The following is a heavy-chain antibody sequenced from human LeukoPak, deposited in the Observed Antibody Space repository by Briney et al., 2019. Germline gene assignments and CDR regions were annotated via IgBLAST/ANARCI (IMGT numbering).Heavy chain of an antibody. V-gene: IGHV4-61*02. J-gene: IGHJ4*02. CDR2: IYTSGST. CDR3: ARTDLWSGYLHFDY. D-gene: IGHD3-3*01. CDR1: GGSISSGSYY. Sequence: NTSETLSLTCAVSGGSISSGSYYWSWIRQPAGKGLEWIGRIYTSGSTNYNPSLKSRVTVSLDTSRNQFSLELTSVTAADTAVYYCARTDLWSGYLHFDYWGQGTLVTVSS.